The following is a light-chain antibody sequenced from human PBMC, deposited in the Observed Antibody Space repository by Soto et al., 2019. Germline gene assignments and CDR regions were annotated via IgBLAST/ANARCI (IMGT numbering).Light chain of an antibody. CDR2: AAS. V-gene: IGKV1-39*01. CDR3: QQSYSTTWT. Sequence: DIRMTQSPSSLSASVGDRVTITCRASQGISTYLNWYHQKPGKAPKLLIYAASSLQSGVPSRFSGSGSETDFTLTIGSLQPEDFATYSCQQSYSTTWTFGQGTKVDIK. CDR1: QGISTY. J-gene: IGKJ1*01.